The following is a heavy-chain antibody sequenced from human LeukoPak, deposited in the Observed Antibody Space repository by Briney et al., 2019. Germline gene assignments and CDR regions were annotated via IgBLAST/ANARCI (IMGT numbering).Heavy chain of an antibody. J-gene: IGHJ4*02. V-gene: IGHV3-23*01. D-gene: IGHD2-2*01. CDR3: AKDPYGTRYFDY. CDR2: LSGSGYNT. CDR1: GFTFSSHA. Sequence: GGSLRLSCAASGFTFSSHALSWVRQAPGKGLEWVSSLSGSGYNTYYADSVKGRFTISRDNSKNTVYLQMNSLGAEDTAVYYCAKDPYGTRYFDYWGQGTLVTVSS.